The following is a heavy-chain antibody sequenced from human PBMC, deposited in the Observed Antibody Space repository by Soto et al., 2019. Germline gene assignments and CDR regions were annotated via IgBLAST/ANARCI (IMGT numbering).Heavy chain of an antibody. J-gene: IGHJ6*03. Sequence: PGESLKISCKGSGYSFTSYWIGWVRQMPGKGLEWMGIIYPGDSDTRYSPSFQGQVTISADKSISTAYLQWSSLKASDTAMYYCARSWGYCTNGVCYTEPNDYYYYMDVWGKGTTVTVSS. D-gene: IGHD2-8*01. V-gene: IGHV5-51*01. CDR1: GYSFTSYW. CDR2: IYPGDSDT. CDR3: ARSWGYCTNGVCYTEPNDYYYYMDV.